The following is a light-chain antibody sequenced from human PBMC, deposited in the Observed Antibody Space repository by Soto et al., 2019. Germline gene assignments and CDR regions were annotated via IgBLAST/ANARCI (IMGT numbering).Light chain of an antibody. V-gene: IGKV1-39*01. Sequence: SQMTQSPTSLSASVGSRFTITCRASQSISSYLNWYQQKPPKAPKLMXYAASSLQSGVPSRFSGSGSATDFTLTISSLQPEDFATYYCQQSYSTPSITFGQGTRLEIK. CDR1: QSISSY. CDR3: QQSYSTPSIT. CDR2: AAS. J-gene: IGKJ5*01.